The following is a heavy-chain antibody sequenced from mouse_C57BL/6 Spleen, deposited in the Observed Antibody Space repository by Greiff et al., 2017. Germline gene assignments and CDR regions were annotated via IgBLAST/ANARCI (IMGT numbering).Heavy chain of an antibody. CDR1: GYTFTSYW. J-gene: IGHJ4*01. D-gene: IGHD1-1*01. CDR2: IDPSDSYT. CDR3: ARGGTVVATSAMDY. Sequence: QVQLQQPGAELVMPGASVKLSCKASGYTFTSYWMHWVKQRPGQGLEWIGEIDPSDSYTNYNQKFKGKSTLTVDKSSSTAYMQLSSLTSEDSAVYYCARGGTVVATSAMDYWGQGTSVTVSS. V-gene: IGHV1-69*01.